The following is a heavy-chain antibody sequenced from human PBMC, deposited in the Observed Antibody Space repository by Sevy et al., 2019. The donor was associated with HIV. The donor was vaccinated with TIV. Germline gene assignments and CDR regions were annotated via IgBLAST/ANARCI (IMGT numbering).Heavy chain of an antibody. V-gene: IGHV1-8*03. CDR3: ARGRSGKDYYYMDV. D-gene: IGHD3-10*01. CDR1: GYTFTSYD. J-gene: IGHJ6*03. CDR2: MNPNSGNT. Sequence: ASVKVSCKASGYTFTSYDINWVRQATGQGLEWMGWMNPNSGNTGYAQKFQGRVTITRNTSISTAYMELSSLRAEDTAVYYCARGRSGKDYYYMDVWGKGTTVTVSS.